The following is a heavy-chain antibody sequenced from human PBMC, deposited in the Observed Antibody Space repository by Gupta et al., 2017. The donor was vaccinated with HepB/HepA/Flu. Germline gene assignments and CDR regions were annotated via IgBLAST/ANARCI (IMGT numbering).Heavy chain of an antibody. Sequence: EVQLLESGGGLVQPGGSLRLACAASGFTFNYYSMRWVRQAQGKGLEWVAAINGGGDDAYYTDPVKGRITISRNNSKSVLYLQMNSLRAEDTAVYYCAKKDGDGYKSLDSWGQGTLVTVSS. CDR1: GFTFNYYS. J-gene: IGHJ4*02. CDR2: INGGGDDA. V-gene: IGHV3-23*01. CDR3: AKKDGDGYKSLDS. D-gene: IGHD5-24*01.